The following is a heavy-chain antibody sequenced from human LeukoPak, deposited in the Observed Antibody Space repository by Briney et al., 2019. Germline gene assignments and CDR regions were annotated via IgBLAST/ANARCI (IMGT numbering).Heavy chain of an antibody. Sequence: SKASGYTFTGYYVHLVRQAPGRGLEWMGWINPNSGGTNYAQKFQGRVTMTRDTSISTAYMELSRLRSDDTAVYYCAGVTYYYDSSGYSPLLGYYYGMDVWGQGTTVIVSS. V-gene: IGHV1-2*02. D-gene: IGHD3-22*01. CDR2: INPNSGGT. CDR3: AGVTYYYDSSGYSPLLGYYYGMDV. J-gene: IGHJ6*02. CDR1: GYTFTGYY.